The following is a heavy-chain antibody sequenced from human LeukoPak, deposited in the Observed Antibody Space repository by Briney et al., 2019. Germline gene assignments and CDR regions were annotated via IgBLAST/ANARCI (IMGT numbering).Heavy chain of an antibody. CDR1: GYTFTSYG. J-gene: IGHJ5*02. CDR2: ISAYNGNT. CDR3: ARDRYYDSSGYH. D-gene: IGHD3-22*01. Sequence: ASVKVSCKASGYTFTSYGISRVRQAPGQGLEWMGWISAYNGNTNYAQKLQGRVTMTTDTSTSTAYMELRSLRSDDTAVYYCARDRYYDSSGYHWGQGTLVTVSS. V-gene: IGHV1-18*01.